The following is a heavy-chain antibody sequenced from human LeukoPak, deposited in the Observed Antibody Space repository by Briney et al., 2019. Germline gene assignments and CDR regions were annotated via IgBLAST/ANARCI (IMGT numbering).Heavy chain of an antibody. CDR2: IYPCAST. V-gene: IGHV4-4*07. CDR1: GGSISSYY. J-gene: IGHJ4*02. D-gene: IGHD3-3*01. Sequence: SETLSLTCTVSGGSISSYYWSWIRQPAGQGLEWIGRIYPCASTNYNPSLKSRVTISVDKSKNQFSLKLSSVTAADTAVYYCARDPTIFGVQISYYFDYWGQGTLVTVSS. CDR3: ARDPTIFGVQISYYFDY.